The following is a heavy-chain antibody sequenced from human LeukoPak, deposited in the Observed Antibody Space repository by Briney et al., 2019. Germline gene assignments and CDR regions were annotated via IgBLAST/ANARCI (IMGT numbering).Heavy chain of an antibody. CDR3: ARDTVVGYYDSSGQYYFDY. J-gene: IGHJ4*02. D-gene: IGHD3-22*01. CDR1: GFTFSIYA. V-gene: IGHV3-30*01. Sequence: GGSLRLSCAASGFTFSIYAMHWVRQAPGKGLEWVAVISYDETNKYYADSVKGRFTISRDNSKNTLYLQMNSLRAEDTAVYYCARDTVVGYYDSSGQYYFDYWGQGTLVTVSS. CDR2: ISYDETNK.